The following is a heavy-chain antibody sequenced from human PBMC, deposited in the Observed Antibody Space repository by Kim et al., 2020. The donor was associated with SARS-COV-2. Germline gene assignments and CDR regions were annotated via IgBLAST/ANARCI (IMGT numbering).Heavy chain of an antibody. J-gene: IGHJ4*02. CDR3: AKDGGSGSSWYY. V-gene: IGHV3-23*01. CDR2: ISGSGVRT. Sequence: GGSLRLSCAASGFTFSSFGMNWVRQAPGNGLEWVSAISGSGVRTYYADSVKGRFTISRDNSKNTLYLQMSSLRAEDTAVYYCAKDGGSGSSWYYWGQGTLVTVSS. CDR1: GFTFSSFG. D-gene: IGHD6-13*01.